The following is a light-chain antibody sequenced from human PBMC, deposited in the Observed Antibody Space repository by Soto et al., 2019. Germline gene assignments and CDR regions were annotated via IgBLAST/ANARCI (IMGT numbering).Light chain of an antibody. CDR1: RSNIGSNT. V-gene: IGLV1-44*01. CDR3: AAWDDSLIGVV. J-gene: IGLJ3*02. CDR2: SNN. Sequence: QSVLTQPPSASETPGQRVTISCSGSRSNIGSNTVNWYQQLPGTAPKLLIYSNNQRPSGVPDRFSGSKSGTSASLAISGLQSEDEADYYCAAWDDSLIGVVFGGGTKLTVL.